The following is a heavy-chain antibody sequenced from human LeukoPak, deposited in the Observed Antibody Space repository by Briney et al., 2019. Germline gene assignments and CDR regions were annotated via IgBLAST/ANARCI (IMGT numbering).Heavy chain of an antibody. CDR2: IIPIFGTA. CDR3: ATEVSDTIFGVVLRHWFDP. J-gene: IGHJ5*02. CDR1: GGTFSSYA. D-gene: IGHD3-3*01. Sequence: SVKVPCKASGGTFSSYAISWVRQAPGQGLEWMGGIIPIFGTANYAQKFQGRVTITADESTSTAYMELSSLRSEDTAVYYCATEVSDTIFGVVLRHWFDPWGQGTLVTVSS. V-gene: IGHV1-69*13.